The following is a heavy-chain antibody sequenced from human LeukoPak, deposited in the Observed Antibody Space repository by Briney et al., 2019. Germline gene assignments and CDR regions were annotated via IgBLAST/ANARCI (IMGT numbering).Heavy chain of an antibody. CDR2: IYYSGST. CDR1: GGSISSYY. V-gene: IGHV4-59*08. Sequence: SETLPLTCPVSGGSISSYYWSWIRQPPGKGLEWIAYIYYSGSTNYNPSLKSRVTISVDTSKSQFSLKLTSMTAADTAVYYCARHPPKSFFDYWGEGTLVTVSS. CDR3: ARHPPKSFFDY. J-gene: IGHJ4*03.